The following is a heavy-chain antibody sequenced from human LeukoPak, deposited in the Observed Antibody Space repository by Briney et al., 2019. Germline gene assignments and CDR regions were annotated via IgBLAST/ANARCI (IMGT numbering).Heavy chain of an antibody. V-gene: IGHV1-2*02. D-gene: IGHD3-22*01. Sequence: ASVKVSCKASGYTFTGYYMHWVRQAPGQGLEWMGWINPNSGGTNYAQKFQGRVTMTRDTSIGTAYMELSRLRSDDTAVYHCARGSNYYDSSGLYWGQGTLVTVSS. CDR1: GYTFTGYY. CDR2: INPNSGGT. CDR3: ARGSNYYDSSGLY. J-gene: IGHJ4*02.